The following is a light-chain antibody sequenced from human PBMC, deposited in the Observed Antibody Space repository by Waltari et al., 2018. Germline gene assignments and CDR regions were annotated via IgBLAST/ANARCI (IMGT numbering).Light chain of an antibody. J-gene: IGKJ5*01. CDR1: PNSNTY. Sequence: EIVLTQSPATLYLSPGERAIISCRASPNSNTYLAWYKQKAGQAPRLLIYDSSNRATGIPARFSGSGSWTDFTLTISSLEPEEFGVYYCQQRSFWPPVTFGQGTRLDIK. V-gene: IGKV3-11*01. CDR3: QQRSFWPPVT. CDR2: DSS.